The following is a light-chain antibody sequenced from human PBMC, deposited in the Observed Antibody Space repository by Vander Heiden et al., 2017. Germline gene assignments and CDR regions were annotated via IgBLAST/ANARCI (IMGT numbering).Light chain of an antibody. CDR1: SSNSGAGFD. J-gene: IGLJ2*01. V-gene: IGLV1-40*01. Sequence: HSVLTQPPSVSVAPGQRVTISCTGCSSNSGAGFDVYWDQQLPGTTPKLLISGNGNRPSGVPDRFSGSKSGTSASLAITGLQAEDEADYYCQSYDSSLSGVVFGGGTKLTVL. CDR2: GNG. CDR3: QSYDSSLSGVV.